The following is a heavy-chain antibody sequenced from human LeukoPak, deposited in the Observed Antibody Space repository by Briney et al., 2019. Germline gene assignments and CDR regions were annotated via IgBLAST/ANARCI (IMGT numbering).Heavy chain of an antibody. CDR3: ARERGSSIAAWDDY. CDR2: IYYSGST. Sequence: SETLSLTCTVSGGSISSSSYYWGWIRQPPGKGLEWIGSIYYSGSTYYNPSLKSRVTISVDTSKNQFSLKLSSMTAADTAVYYCARERGSSIAAWDDYWGQGTLVTVSS. V-gene: IGHV4-39*07. D-gene: IGHD6-6*01. J-gene: IGHJ4*02. CDR1: GGSISSSSYY.